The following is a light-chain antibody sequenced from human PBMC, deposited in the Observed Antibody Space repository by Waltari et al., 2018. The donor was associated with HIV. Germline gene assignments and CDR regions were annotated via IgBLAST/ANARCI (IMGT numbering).Light chain of an antibody. J-gene: IGLJ2*01. CDR2: EVS. CDR3: CSYAGSSTPV. Sequence: QPALTHPASWLGSPGHSIPISCPGPSSDVGSFNFFSWYQQHPGKAPNLIIYEVSKRPSGVSNRFSGSKSGNTASLTISGLQAEDEADYYCCSYAGSSTPVFGGGTKLTVL. CDR1: SSDVGSFNF. V-gene: IGLV2-23*02.